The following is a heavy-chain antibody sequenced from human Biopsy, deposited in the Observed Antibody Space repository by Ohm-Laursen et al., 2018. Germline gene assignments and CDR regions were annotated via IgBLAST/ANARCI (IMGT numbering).Heavy chain of an antibody. V-gene: IGHV4-59*11. CDR1: GGSFTGHY. CDR2: ISCTGYT. D-gene: IGHD4-23*01. CDR3: ARGSNDSGGLYFPR. J-gene: IGHJ4*02. Sequence: SETLSLTCTVSGGSFTGHYWSWIRQPPGKGLEWIGHISCTGYTSYNASLKSRVTISVDTSRNYFSLRLSSLTAADTAVYYCARGSNDSGGLYFPRWGQGTLLTVSS.